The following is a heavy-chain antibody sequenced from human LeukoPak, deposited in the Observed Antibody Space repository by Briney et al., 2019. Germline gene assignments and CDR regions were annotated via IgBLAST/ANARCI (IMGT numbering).Heavy chain of an antibody. Sequence: GGSLRLSCAPSGFTFSNHAMHWVRQAPGKGLEWVSVISNDGINKYYADSVKGRFTISRDNSRNTLYLQMTSLRAGDTAVYYCARGGYYYDSSGYREPIRPVGLSGMDVWGQGTTVTVSS. CDR2: ISNDGINK. D-gene: IGHD3-22*01. CDR3: ARGGYYYDSSGYREPIRPVGLSGMDV. V-gene: IGHV3-30*07. J-gene: IGHJ6*02. CDR1: GFTFSNHA.